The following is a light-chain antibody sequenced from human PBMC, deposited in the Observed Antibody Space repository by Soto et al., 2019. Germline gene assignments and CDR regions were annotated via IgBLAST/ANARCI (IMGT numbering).Light chain of an antibody. J-gene: IGKJ4*01. CDR1: QSISSY. CDR2: AAS. CDR3: QQSYSTPLT. V-gene: IGKV1-39*01. Sequence: DIQMNQSPSSLSASVGDRVTITCRASQSISSYLNWYQQKPGKAPKLLIYAASSLQSGVPSRFSGSGSGTDFTLTISSLQPEDFATYYCQQSYSTPLTFGGGTKVESK.